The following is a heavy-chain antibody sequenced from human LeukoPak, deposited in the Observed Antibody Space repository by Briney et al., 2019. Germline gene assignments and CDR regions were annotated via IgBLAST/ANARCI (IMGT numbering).Heavy chain of an antibody. D-gene: IGHD4-17*01. V-gene: IGHV3-66*01. CDR3: ARESFDYGDNFDY. J-gene: IGHJ4*02. CDR2: IYSGGST. CDR1: GFTVSSNY. Sequence: GGSLRLSCAASGFTVSSNYMSWVRQAPGKGLEWVSVIYSGGSTYYADSVKGGFTISRDNSKNTLYLQMNSLRAEDTAVYYCARESFDYGDNFDYWGQGTLVTVSS.